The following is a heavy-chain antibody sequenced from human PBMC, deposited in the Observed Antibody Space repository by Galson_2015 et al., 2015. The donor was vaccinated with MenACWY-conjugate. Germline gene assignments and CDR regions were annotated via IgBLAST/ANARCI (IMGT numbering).Heavy chain of an antibody. CDR2: ISAYNGNT. D-gene: IGHD3-9*01. V-gene: IGHV1-18*01. CDR1: GYTFTSYG. J-gene: IGHJ4*02. Sequence: SVKVSCKASGYTFTSYGISWVRQAPGQGLEWMGWISAYNGNTNYAQKLQGRVTMTTDTSTRIAYMELRSLRSDDTAVYYCARGCRLVILRSLIYVAYWGQGTLVTVSS. CDR3: ARGCRLVILRSLIYVAY.